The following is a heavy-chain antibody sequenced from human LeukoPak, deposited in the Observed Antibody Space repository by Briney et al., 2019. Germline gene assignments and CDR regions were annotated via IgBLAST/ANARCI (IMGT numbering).Heavy chain of an antibody. Sequence: AVTLSLTCAASGFTVSSNYMSWVPQAPGKGLEWVSVIYSGGSTYYADSVKGRFTISRDTSKNTLYLQMNLLTADATAEYYWARESTIWYFDLGGGST. J-gene: IGHJ2*01. V-gene: IGHV3-53*01. CDR2: IYSGGST. CDR1: GFTVSSNY. CDR3: ARESTIWYFDL.